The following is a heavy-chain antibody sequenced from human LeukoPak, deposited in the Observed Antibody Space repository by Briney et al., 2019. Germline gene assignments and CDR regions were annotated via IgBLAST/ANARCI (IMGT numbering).Heavy chain of an antibody. CDR1: GFTFSSYS. CDR3: ARGVCSSTSCYGD. Sequence: GGSLRISCAASGFTFSSYSMNWVRQAPGKGLEWVSSISSSSSYIYYADSVKGRFTISGDNAKNSLYLQMNGLRAEDTAVYYCARGVCSSTSCYGDWGQGTLVTVSS. D-gene: IGHD2-2*01. CDR2: ISSSSSYI. J-gene: IGHJ4*02. V-gene: IGHV3-21*01.